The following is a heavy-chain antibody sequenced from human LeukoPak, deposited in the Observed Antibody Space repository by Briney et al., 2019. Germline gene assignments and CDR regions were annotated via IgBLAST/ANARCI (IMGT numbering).Heavy chain of an antibody. J-gene: IGHJ5*02. CDR1: GGSFSGYY. D-gene: IGHD3-3*01. V-gene: IGHV4-34*01. CDR3: ATLWSGLIADPNWFDP. CDR2: INHSGST. Sequence: PSETLSLTCAVYGGSFSGYYWSWIRQPPGKGLEWIGEINHSGSTNYNPSLKSRVTISVDTSKNQFSLKLSSVTAADTAVYYCATLWSGLIADPNWFDPWGQGTLVTVSS.